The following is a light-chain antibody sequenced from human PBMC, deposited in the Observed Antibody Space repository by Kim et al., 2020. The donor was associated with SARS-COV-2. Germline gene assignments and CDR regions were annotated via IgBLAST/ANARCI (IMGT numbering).Light chain of an antibody. V-gene: IGLV2-14*03. CDR3: SSYTSSSTDVV. Sequence: SITISCTGTSRDVGGYNYVSWYQQHPGKAPKLMIYDVSNRSSGVSNRFSGSKSGNTASLTISGLQAEDEADYYCSSYTSSSTDVVFGGGTQLTVL. J-gene: IGLJ2*01. CDR1: SRDVGGYNY. CDR2: DVS.